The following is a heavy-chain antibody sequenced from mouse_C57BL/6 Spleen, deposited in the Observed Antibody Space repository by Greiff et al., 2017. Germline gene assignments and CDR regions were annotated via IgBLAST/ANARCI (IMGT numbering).Heavy chain of an antibody. CDR1: GYTFTDYE. CDR2: IDPETGGT. CDR3: PGTPLQLSLAYFDY. V-gene: IGHV1-15*01. J-gene: IGHJ2*01. D-gene: IGHD3-2*02. Sequence: QVQLQQSGAELVRPGASVTLSCKASGYTFTDYEMHWVKQTPVHGLEWIGAIDPETGGTAYNQKFKGKAILTADKSSSTAYMELRSLTSEDSAVFYCPGTPLQLSLAYFDYWGQAPLSQSPQ.